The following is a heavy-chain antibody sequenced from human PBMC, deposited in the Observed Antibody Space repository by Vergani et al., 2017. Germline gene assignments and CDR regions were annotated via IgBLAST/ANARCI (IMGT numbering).Heavy chain of an antibody. Sequence: EVQLLESGGGLVQPGGSLRLSCAASGFTFSSYAMSWVRQAPGKGLEWVSAIRCSCGSTYYADSVKGRFTISRDNSKNTLYLQMNSLRAEDTAVYYCAKAXRITIFGLGGVSPPGTCYFDYWGQGTLVTVSS. CDR2: IRCSCGST. V-gene: IGHV3-23*01. J-gene: IGHJ4*02. CDR3: AKAXRITIFGLGGVSPPGTCYFDY. D-gene: IGHD3-3*01. CDR1: GFTFSSYA.